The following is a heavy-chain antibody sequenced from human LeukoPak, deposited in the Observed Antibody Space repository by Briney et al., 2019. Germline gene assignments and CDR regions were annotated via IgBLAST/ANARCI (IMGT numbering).Heavy chain of an antibody. Sequence: GESLQISCKGSGYGFTSYWIGWVRPMPGKGLEWMGIIYPGDSDAGYSPSFQGQVTISADKSISTAYLQWSSLKASDTAMYYCARTVPDIVVVPAATYGFLYNWFDRWGQGTLVTVSS. CDR1: GYGFTSYW. V-gene: IGHV5-51*01. D-gene: IGHD2-2*01. CDR2: IYPGDSDA. CDR3: ARTVPDIVVVPAATYGFLYNWFDR. J-gene: IGHJ5*02.